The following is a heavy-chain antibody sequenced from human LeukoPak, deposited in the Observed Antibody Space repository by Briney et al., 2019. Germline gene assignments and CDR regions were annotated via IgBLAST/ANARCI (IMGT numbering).Heavy chain of an antibody. J-gene: IGHJ5*02. CDR1: GFTFSSYE. D-gene: IGHD3-22*01. CDR2: ISSSGSTI. Sequence: EGSLRLSCAVSGFTFSSYEMNWVRQAPGKGLEWVSYISSSGSTIYYSDSVKGRFTISRDNAKNSLYLQMNSLRAEDTVVYYCARVVSSGYHNWFDPWGQGTLVTVSS. CDR3: ARVVSSGYHNWFDP. V-gene: IGHV3-48*03.